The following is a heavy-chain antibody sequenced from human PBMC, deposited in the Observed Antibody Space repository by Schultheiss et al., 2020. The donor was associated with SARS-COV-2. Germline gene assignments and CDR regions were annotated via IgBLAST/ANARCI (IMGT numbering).Heavy chain of an antibody. CDR3: ARAQDSTRHMWYYYYYGMDV. V-gene: IGHV4-61*02. D-gene: IGHD2-15*01. CDR2: IYTSGST. Sequence: SETLSLTCTVSGGSISSGSYYWSWIRQPAGKGLEWIGRIYTSGSTNYNPSLKSRVTISVDTSKNQFSQKLSSVTAADTAVYYCARAQDSTRHMWYYYYYGMDVWGQGTTVTVSS. J-gene: IGHJ6*02. CDR1: GGSISSGSYY.